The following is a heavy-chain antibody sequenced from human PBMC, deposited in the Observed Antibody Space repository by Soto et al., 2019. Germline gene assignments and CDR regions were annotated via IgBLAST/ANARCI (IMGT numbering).Heavy chain of an antibody. CDR3: VKVLARGVGVPRFYFDS. Sequence: GGSLRLSCAASGLTFSTYEMNWVRQAPGKGLEGVSYINADGTSTSYAASVKGRFTISRDNAKNTLYLHVNSLRAEDTAVYYCVKVLARGVGVPRFYFDSWGQGALVTVSS. J-gene: IGHJ4*02. CDR1: GLTFSTYE. CDR2: INADGTST. D-gene: IGHD2-2*01. V-gene: IGHV3-48*03.